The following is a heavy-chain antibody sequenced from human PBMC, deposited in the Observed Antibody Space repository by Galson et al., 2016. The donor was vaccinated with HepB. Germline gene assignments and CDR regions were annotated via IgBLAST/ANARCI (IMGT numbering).Heavy chain of an antibody. Sequence: SLRLSCAASGFTFRIHSMNWVRQAPGKGLEWVSYISRSSKDIYYADSVKGRFTISRDNAKNSLYLQMNSLRDEDTGVYYCARDRLPYCITTTCLGSEDHAMDVWGPGTTVSVSS. CDR1: GFTFRIHS. V-gene: IGHV3-48*02. CDR2: ISRSSKDI. J-gene: IGHJ6*02. D-gene: IGHD2-2*01. CDR3: ARDRLPYCITTTCLGSEDHAMDV.